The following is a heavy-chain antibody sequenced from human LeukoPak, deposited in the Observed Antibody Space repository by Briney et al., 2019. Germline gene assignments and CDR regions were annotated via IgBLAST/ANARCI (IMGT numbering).Heavy chain of an antibody. J-gene: IGHJ6*04. Sequence: ASVKVSCKASGYTFTGYYMHWVRQAPGQGLEWMGWINPNSGGTNYAQKFQGWATMTRDTSISTAYMELSRLRSDDTAVYYCARAGSPYGSGSYRYYYGMDVWGKGTTVTVSS. CDR2: INPNSGGT. CDR3: ARAGSPYGSGSYRYYYGMDV. D-gene: IGHD3-10*01. CDR1: GYTFTGYY. V-gene: IGHV1-2*04.